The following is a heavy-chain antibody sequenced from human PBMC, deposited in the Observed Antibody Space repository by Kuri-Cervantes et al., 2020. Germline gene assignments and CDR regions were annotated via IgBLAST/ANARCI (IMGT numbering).Heavy chain of an antibody. CDR3: ARDSVPFGDAPGLGWFDP. D-gene: IGHD3-10*01. CDR1: GFTFSSYA. Sequence: GGSLRLSCAASGFTFSSYAMHWVRQAPGKGLEWVAVISYDGSNKYYADSVKGRFTISRDNSKNTLYLQMNSLRAEDTAVYYCARDSVPFGDAPGLGWFDPWGQGTLVTVSS. CDR2: ISYDGSNK. J-gene: IGHJ5*02. V-gene: IGHV3-30-3*01.